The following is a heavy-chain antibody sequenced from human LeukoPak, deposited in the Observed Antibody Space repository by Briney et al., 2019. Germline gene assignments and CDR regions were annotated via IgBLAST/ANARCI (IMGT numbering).Heavy chain of an antibody. D-gene: IGHD4-17*01. J-gene: IGHJ5*02. CDR2: IYTSGST. CDR1: GGSISSASYY. Sequence: SETLPLTCTVSGGSISSASYYWSWIRQPAGKGLEWIGRIYTSGSTNYNPSLKSRVTISIDTSKNQFSLKLSSVTAADTAVYYCARRYGDYGYGWFDPWGQGTLVTVSS. V-gene: IGHV4-61*02. CDR3: ARRYGDYGYGWFDP.